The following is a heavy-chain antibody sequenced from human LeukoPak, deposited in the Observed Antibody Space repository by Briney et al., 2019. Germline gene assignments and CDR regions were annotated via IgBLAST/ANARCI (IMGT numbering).Heavy chain of an antibody. J-gene: IGHJ4*02. V-gene: IGHV3-23*01. CDR3: AKGGGYCSGGSCYDY. D-gene: IGHD2-15*01. CDR1: GFTFSIYG. CDR2: ISGSGGST. Sequence: GGSLRLSCAASGFTFSIYGMHWVRQAPGKGLEWVSAISGSGGSTYYADSVKGRFTISRDNSKNTLYLQMNSLRAEDTAVYYCAKGGGYCSGGSCYDYWGQGTLVTVSS.